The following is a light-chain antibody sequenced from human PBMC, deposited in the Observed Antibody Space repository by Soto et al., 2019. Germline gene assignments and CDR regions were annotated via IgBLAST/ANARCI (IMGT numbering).Light chain of an antibody. CDR3: QQYNDWPRT. J-gene: IGKJ1*01. Sequence: ILMTQSPATLSVSPGERATLSCRASQSVSSNLAWYQQKPGQGPRLLIYGASTRATGIPARFSGSGSGTEFTLTISRLQSEDFAVYFCQQYNDWPRTFGQGTKVEIK. V-gene: IGKV3-15*01. CDR2: GAS. CDR1: QSVSSN.